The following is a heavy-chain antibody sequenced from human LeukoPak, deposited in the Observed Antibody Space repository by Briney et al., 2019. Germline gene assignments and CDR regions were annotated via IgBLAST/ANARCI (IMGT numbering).Heavy chain of an antibody. CDR1: GFTFSSYE. CDR3: ARGSSSWYYFDY. Sequence: GGSLRLSCAASGFTFSSYEMNWVRQAPGKGLEWVSYISSGSSSIFYADSVKGRFTISRDNSKNSLYLQMNSLRVEDTAVYYCARGSSSWYYFDYWGQGTLVTVSS. CDR2: ISSGSSSI. J-gene: IGHJ4*02. D-gene: IGHD6-13*01. V-gene: IGHV3-48*03.